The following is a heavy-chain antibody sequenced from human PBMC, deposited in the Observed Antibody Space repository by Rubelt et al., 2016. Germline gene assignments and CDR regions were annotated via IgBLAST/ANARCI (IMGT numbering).Heavy chain of an antibody. CDR3: ARSAGGYNYLGY. CDR1: GSTFSTYG. Sequence: GESLRLSCAASGSTFSTYGMTWVRQAPGRGLEWVSYISDRSSTIYYADSVKGRFTISRDNAKNSLYLQMNSLRAEDTAVYSCARSAGGYNYLGYWGQGTLVTVSS. CDR2: ISDRSSTI. J-gene: IGHJ4*02. D-gene: IGHD5-24*01. V-gene: IGHV3-48*04.